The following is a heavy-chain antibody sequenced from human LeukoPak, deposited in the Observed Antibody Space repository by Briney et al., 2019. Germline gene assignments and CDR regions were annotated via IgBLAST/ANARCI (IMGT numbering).Heavy chain of an antibody. CDR1: GFTFSSYA. CDR2: ISGSGGST. D-gene: IGHD3-3*01. V-gene: IGHV3-23*01. J-gene: IGHJ4*02. Sequence: LPGGSLRLSCAASGFTFSSYAMSWVRQAPGKGLEWVSAISGSGGSTYYADSVKGRFTISRDNSKNTLYLQMNSLRAEDTAVYYCAKGNAWSGYLLQLDYWGQGTLVTVSS. CDR3: AKGNAWSGYLLQLDY.